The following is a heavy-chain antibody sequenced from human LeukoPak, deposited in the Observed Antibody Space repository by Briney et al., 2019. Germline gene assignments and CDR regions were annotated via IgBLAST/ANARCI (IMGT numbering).Heavy chain of an antibody. CDR1: GYTFTSYY. CDR3: ARESRKKYGSGSPGWFDP. Sequence: GASVKVSCKASGYTFTSYYMHWVRQAPGQGLEWMGIINPSGGSTSYAQKFQGRVTMTRDTSTSTVYMELSSLRSEDTAVYYCARESRKKYGSGSPGWFDPWGQGTLVTVS. CDR2: INPSGGST. V-gene: IGHV1-46*03. D-gene: IGHD3-10*01. J-gene: IGHJ5*02.